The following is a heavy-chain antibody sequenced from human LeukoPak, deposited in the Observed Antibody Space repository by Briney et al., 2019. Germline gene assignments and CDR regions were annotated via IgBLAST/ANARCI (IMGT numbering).Heavy chain of an antibody. CDR3: TRDQTPYY. Sequence: GGSLRLSCAASGFTFSLYAMTWVRQAPGKGLEWVGFIASETYGGTAEYAASVKGRFTISRDDSKSIAYLQMNSLKTEDTAVYYCTRDQTPYYWGQGTLVTVSP. V-gene: IGHV3-49*04. CDR1: GFTFSLYA. J-gene: IGHJ4*02. CDR2: IASETYGGTA.